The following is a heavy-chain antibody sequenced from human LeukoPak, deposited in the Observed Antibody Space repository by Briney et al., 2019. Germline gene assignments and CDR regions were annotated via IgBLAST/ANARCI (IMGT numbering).Heavy chain of an antibody. Sequence: PSETLSLTCTVSGGSISSYYWSWIRQPAGKGLEWIGRIYTSGSTNYNPSLKSRVTMSVDTSKNQFSLKLSSVTAADTAVYYRARDRYGYPTAYYMDVWGKGTTVTVSS. J-gene: IGHJ6*03. V-gene: IGHV4-4*07. CDR2: IYTSGST. CDR1: GGSISSYY. CDR3: ARDRYGYPTAYYMDV. D-gene: IGHD5-18*01.